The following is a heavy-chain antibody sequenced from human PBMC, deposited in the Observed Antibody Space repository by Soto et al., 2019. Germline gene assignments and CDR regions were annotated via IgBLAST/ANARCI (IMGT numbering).Heavy chain of an antibody. CDR1: GFTLSSNY. CDR2: IYSGGST. CDR3: ARGPGYYDSSGYYYDFDY. V-gene: IGHV3-53*01. Sequence: GGAPRLSFAAPGFTLSSNYMSWVRQAPGEGLEWVSVIYSGGSTYYADSVKGRFTISRDNSKNTLYLQMNSLRAEDTAVYYCARGPGYYDSSGYYYDFDYWGQGTLVTVSS. J-gene: IGHJ4*02. D-gene: IGHD3-22*01.